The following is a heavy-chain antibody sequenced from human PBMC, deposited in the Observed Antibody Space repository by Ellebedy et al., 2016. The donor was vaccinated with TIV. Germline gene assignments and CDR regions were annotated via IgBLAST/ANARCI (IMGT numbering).Heavy chain of an antibody. CDR1: GFIFSSYW. Sequence: PGGSLRLSCAASGFIFSSYWMHWVRHAPGKGLLWVSTINHDGTYTSYADSVKGRFTISRDNAKDTLYLQMNNLRPEDTAMYYCASHFDSVSAPGRPWGQGTLVTVSA. J-gene: IGHJ5*02. CDR2: INHDGTYT. D-gene: IGHD4-11*01. V-gene: IGHV3-74*01. CDR3: ASHFDSVSAPGRP.